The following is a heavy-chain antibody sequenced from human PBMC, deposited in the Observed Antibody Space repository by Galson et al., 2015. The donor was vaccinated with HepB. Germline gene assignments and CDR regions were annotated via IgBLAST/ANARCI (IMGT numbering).Heavy chain of an antibody. V-gene: IGHV3-30*18. D-gene: IGHD3-3*01. J-gene: IGHJ5*02. CDR1: GFIFSTYG. CDR2: ISYDGSNK. Sequence: SLRLSCAASGFIFSTYGMHWVRQAPGKGLEWVAVISYDGSNKYYADSVKGRFTISRDNSKNTLYLQMNSLRAEDTAVYYCAKEEVVGYYDFWSGLNWFDPWGQGTLVTVSS. CDR3: AKEEVVGYYDFWSGLNWFDP.